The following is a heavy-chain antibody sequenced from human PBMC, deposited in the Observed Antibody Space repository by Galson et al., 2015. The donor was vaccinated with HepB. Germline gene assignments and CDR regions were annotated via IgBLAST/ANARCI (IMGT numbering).Heavy chain of an antibody. Sequence: SLRLSCAASGFTFSDYGMVWVRQAPGNALEWVPDISPAADTRHYAAFVKGRFTVSSDNANNSLYLQINSLRVEETAIYFCAGDHAAAAFDHWGQGTLVTVSS. D-gene: IGHD6-25*01. V-gene: IGHV3-11*01. CDR1: GFTFSDYG. J-gene: IGHJ4*02. CDR2: ISPAADTR. CDR3: AGDHAAAAFDH.